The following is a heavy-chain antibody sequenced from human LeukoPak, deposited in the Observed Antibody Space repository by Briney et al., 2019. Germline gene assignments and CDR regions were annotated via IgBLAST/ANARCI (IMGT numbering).Heavy chain of an antibody. V-gene: IGHV4-39*01. Sequence: PSETLSLTCTVPGGSISSSSYYWGWIRQPPGKGLEWIGSIYYSGSTYYNPSLKSRVTISVDTSKNQFSLKLSSVTAADTAVYYCARQDSSGWRGALGYWGQGTLVTVSS. J-gene: IGHJ4*02. CDR2: IYYSGST. CDR1: GGSISSSSYY. D-gene: IGHD6-19*01. CDR3: ARQDSSGWRGALGY.